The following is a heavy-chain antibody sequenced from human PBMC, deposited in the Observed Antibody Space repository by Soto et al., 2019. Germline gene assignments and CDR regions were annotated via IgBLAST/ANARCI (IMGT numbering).Heavy chain of an antibody. D-gene: IGHD1-20*01. CDR1: GFTFSSYG. CDR3: AKDNTGVTGIFDY. J-gene: IGHJ4*02. Sequence: GSLRLSCAASGFTFSSYGMHWVLQAPGKGLEWVAVISYDGSNKYYADSVKGRFTISRDNSKNTLYLQMNSLRAEDTAVYYCAKDNTGVTGIFDYWGQGTLVTVSS. V-gene: IGHV3-30*18. CDR2: ISYDGSNK.